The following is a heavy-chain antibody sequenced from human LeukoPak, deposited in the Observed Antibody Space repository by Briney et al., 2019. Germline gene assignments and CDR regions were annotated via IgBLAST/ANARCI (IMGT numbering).Heavy chain of an antibody. J-gene: IGHJ4*02. CDR2: VKGDGRTT. Sequence: PGGSLRLSCAASGLTFSDFWMHWVRLTPGKGLVWVALVKGDGRTTIYADSVKGRFTIYRDNAKNTLYLQMNSLRADDSGVYYCATGHSYGYDYWGQGVLVTVSS. D-gene: IGHD5-18*01. CDR1: GLTFSDFW. CDR3: ATGHSYGYDY. V-gene: IGHV3-74*01.